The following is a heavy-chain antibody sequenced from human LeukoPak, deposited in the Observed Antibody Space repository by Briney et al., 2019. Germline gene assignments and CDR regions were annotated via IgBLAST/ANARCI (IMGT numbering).Heavy chain of an antibody. V-gene: IGHV5-51*01. Sequence: GGSLMISYEASGYSYTTYWICWVRQMPGKGVGWMWIIDLADSDTRYSPSFQGQVTISADKSISTAYLQWSSLKVSDTAMYYCARRVLSDAFDVWGQGTMVTVSS. CDR3: ARRVLSDAFDV. CDR1: GYSYTTYW. J-gene: IGHJ3*01. CDR2: IDLADSDT.